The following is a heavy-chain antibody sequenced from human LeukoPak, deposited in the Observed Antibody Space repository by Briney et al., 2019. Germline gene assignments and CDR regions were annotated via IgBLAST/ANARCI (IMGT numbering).Heavy chain of an antibody. CDR2: IYPGDSET. J-gene: IGHJ4*02. Sequence: GGALKISWQGSGYSFTSYWLGGVGQLPGKGLEWMGIIYPGDSETRYSPSFQGQVTISTDKYISTAYLQWSSLKASDTAMYYCARHGGYCSGGSCYDYFDYWGQGTLVTVSS. V-gene: IGHV5-51*01. CDR1: GYSFTSYW. D-gene: IGHD2-15*01. CDR3: ARHGGYCSGGSCYDYFDY.